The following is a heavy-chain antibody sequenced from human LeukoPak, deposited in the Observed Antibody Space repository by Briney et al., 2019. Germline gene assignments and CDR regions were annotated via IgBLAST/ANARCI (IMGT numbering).Heavy chain of an antibody. CDR2: ITSSSTYT. D-gene: IGHD3-10*01. J-gene: IGHJ6*03. CDR3: ARGAYGSGSYYNDYYYMDV. CDR1: GFSFSSYN. V-gene: IGHV3-21*01. Sequence: GGSLRLSCAASGFSFSSYNMNWVRLTPGKGLEWVSSITSSSTYTFYADSVKGRFTISRDNAKKSLYLQMNSLRAEDTAVYYCARGAYGSGSYYNDYYYMDVWGKGTTVTVSS.